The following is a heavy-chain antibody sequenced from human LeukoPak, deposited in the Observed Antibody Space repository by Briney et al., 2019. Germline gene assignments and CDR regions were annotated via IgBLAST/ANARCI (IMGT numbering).Heavy chain of an antibody. Sequence: PSQTLSLTCTVSGGSISSGSYYWSWIRQPAGKGLEWIGRIYTSGSTNYNPSLKSRVTISVDTSKNQFSLKLSSVTAADTAVYYCARGALNYDSSGYFRSVGRYYYYYMDVWGKGTTVTVSS. V-gene: IGHV4-61*02. CDR3: ARGALNYDSSGYFRSVGRYYYYYMDV. CDR2: IYTSGST. CDR1: GGSISSGSYY. D-gene: IGHD3-22*01. J-gene: IGHJ6*03.